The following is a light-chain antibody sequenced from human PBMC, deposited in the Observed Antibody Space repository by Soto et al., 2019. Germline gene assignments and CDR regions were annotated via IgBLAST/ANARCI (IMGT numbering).Light chain of an antibody. V-gene: IGLV2-8*01. J-gene: IGLJ3*02. Sequence: QSVLTQRPSASGSPGQSITISCTGTSSDVGGYNYVSWYQQHPGKAPKLMIYEVSKRPSGVPDRFSGSKSGNTASLTVSGLQAEDEADYYCSSYAGSNKRVFGGGTKVTVL. CDR2: EVS. CDR3: SSYAGSNKRV. CDR1: SSDVGGYNY.